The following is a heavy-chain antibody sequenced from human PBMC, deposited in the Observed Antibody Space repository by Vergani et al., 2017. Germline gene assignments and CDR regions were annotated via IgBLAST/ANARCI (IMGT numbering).Heavy chain of an antibody. CDR1: GFTFSNSA. CDR3: ARDGWELLDYFYYMDV. D-gene: IGHD1-26*01. CDR2: ISSSSSTI. V-gene: IGHV3-48*04. J-gene: IGHJ6*03. Sequence: EVHLLESGGGQVEAGGSLRLSCVASGFTFSNSAMSWVRQAPGKGLEWVSYISSSSSTIYYADSVKGRFTISRDNAKNTLYLQMDSLRAEDTAVYYCARDGWELLDYFYYMDVWGKGTTVTVSS.